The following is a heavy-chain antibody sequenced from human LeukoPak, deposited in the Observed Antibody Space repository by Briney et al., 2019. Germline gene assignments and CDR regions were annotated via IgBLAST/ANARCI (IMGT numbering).Heavy chain of an antibody. CDR3: AKDGGGLDSSGWYKAFDI. CDR2: ISGSGGST. CDR1: GFTFSSYA. Sequence: PGGSLRLSCAASGFTFSSYAMSWVRQAPGKGLEWVSAISGSGGSTYYADSVKGRFTISRDNSKNTLYLQMNSLRAEDTAVYYCAKDGGGLDSSGWYKAFDIWGQGTMVTVSS. J-gene: IGHJ3*02. V-gene: IGHV3-23*01. D-gene: IGHD6-19*01.